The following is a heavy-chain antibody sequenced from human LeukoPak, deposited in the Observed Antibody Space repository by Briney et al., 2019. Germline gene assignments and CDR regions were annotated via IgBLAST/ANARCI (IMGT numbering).Heavy chain of an antibody. CDR2: INHSGST. CDR3: ARFPLYSGSYYTFDY. CDR1: GESLSNYY. D-gene: IGHD1-26*01. V-gene: IGHV4-34*01. J-gene: IGHJ4*02. Sequence: PSETLSLTCAVYGESLSNYYWSWIRQPPGKGLEWIGEINHSGSTNYNPSLKSRVTISVDTSKNQFSLKLSSVTAADTAVYYCARFPLYSGSYYTFDYWGQGTLVTVSS.